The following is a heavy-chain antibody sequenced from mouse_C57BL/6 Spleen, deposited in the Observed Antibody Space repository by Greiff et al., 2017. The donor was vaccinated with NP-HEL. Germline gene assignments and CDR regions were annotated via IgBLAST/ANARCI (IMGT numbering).Heavy chain of an antibody. Sequence: EVMLVESGGGLVQPGGSLSLSCAASGFTFTDYYMSWVRQPPGKALEWLGFIRNKANGYTTEYSASVKGRFTISRDNSQSILYLQMNALRAEDSATYYCARYPYLYYYGSSYAMDYWGQGTSVTVSS. CDR2: IRNKANGYTT. CDR3: ARYPYLYYYGSSYAMDY. CDR1: GFTFTDYY. V-gene: IGHV7-3*01. D-gene: IGHD1-1*01. J-gene: IGHJ4*01.